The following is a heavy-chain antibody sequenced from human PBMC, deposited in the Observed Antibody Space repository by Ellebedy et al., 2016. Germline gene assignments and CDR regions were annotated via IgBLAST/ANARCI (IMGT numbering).Heavy chain of an antibody. D-gene: IGHD3-10*01. V-gene: IGHV4-34*01. CDR3: ARIRRLGSGSWNWFDP. Sequence: SETLSLTCAVYDGSLTNYFWSWIRQPPGKGLEWIGEINHGGSTNYNASLTSRVTISVDTSKSQFSLKLSSVTAADTAVYYCARIRRLGSGSWNWFDPWGQGTLVTVSS. CDR1: DGSLTNYF. J-gene: IGHJ5*02. CDR2: INHGGST.